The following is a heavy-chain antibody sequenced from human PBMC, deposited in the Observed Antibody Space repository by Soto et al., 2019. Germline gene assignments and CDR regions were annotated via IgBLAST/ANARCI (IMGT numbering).Heavy chain of an antibody. CDR2: INSDGSST. D-gene: IGHD1-1*01. J-gene: IGHJ4*02. V-gene: IGHV3-74*01. CDR1: GFTFSSFW. Sequence: GGSLRLSCAASGFTFSSFWMHWVRQAPGKGLVWVSRINSDGSSTSYADSVKGRFTISRDNAKNTLYLQMNSLRAEDTAVYYCTRDRHLPGTPEPQSSGYWGQGTLVTVSS. CDR3: TRDRHLPGTPEPQSSGY.